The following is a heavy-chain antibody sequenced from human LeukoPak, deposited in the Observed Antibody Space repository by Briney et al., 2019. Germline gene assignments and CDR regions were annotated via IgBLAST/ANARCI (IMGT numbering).Heavy chain of an antibody. D-gene: IGHD3-3*01. CDR3: ARHVLHYDFWSGYADY. V-gene: IGHV4-4*02. CDR2: IYHNGRT. J-gene: IGHJ4*02. CDR1: GDSVGSSHW. Sequence: SETLSLTCVVSGDSVGSSHWWSWVRQPPGKGLEWIGEIYHNGRTNYNPSLKSRVTISVDKSNNHFSLKLSSVTAADTAVYYCARHVLHYDFWSGYADYWGQGTLVTVSS.